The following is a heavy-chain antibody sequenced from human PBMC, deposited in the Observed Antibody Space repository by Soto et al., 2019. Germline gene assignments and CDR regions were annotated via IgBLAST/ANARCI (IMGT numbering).Heavy chain of an antibody. CDR3: AKWKSSGWFYYCYGLDV. CDR1: GFTFSRYA. V-gene: IGHV3-23*01. CDR2: ISGSRGST. Sequence: EVQLLESGGGLVQPGGSLRLSCAASGFTFSRYAMSWVRQAPGKGLEWVSAISGSRGSTYYADSVKGRFTISRDNSKNTMYLKMNSLRAEDTAVYYCAKWKSSGWFYYCYGLDVWGQGTTVTVSS. J-gene: IGHJ6*02. D-gene: IGHD6-19*01.